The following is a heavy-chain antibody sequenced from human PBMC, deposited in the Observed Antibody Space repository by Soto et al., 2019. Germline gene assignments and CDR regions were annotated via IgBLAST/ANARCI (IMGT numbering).Heavy chain of an antibody. D-gene: IGHD3-3*01. J-gene: IGHJ4*02. CDR3: TTGYYAFWGGYSSHADY. CDR1: GFTFSNAW. V-gene: IGHV3-15*01. Sequence: EVQLVESGGGLVKPGGSLRLSCAASGFTFSNAWMSWVRQAPGKGLEWVGRIKSKTDGGTTDYAAPVKGRFTISRDDSKNTLYLQLNSLKTDDTAVYYCTTGYYAFWGGYSSHADYWGQGTLVTVSS. CDR2: IKSKTDGGTT.